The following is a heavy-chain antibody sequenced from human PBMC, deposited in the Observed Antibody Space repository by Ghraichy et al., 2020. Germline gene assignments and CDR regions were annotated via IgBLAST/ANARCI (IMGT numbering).Heavy chain of an antibody. CDR3: ARVYCSGTNCSPDS. Sequence: WGSLRLSCAASGFTFSSYSMNWVRQAPGKGLEWVSYISSSSSTIYYADSVKGRFTISRDNAKNSLYLQMNSLRDEDTAVYYCARVYCSGTNCSPDSWGQGTLVTVSS. CDR2: ISSSSSTI. J-gene: IGHJ4*02. CDR1: GFTFSSYS. D-gene: IGHD2-2*01. V-gene: IGHV3-48*02.